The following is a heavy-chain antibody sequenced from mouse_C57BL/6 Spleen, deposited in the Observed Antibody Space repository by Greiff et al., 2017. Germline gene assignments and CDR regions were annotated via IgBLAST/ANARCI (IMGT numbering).Heavy chain of an antibody. V-gene: IGHV1-67*01. CDR2: ISTYYGDA. J-gene: IGHJ4*01. CDR3: ARSPIYYYGSSWDYAMDY. Sequence: VKLMESGPELVRPGVSVKISCKGSGYTFTDYAMHWVKQSHAKSLEWIGVISTYYGDASYNQKFKDKATMTVDKSSSTAYMELARLTSEDSAVYYCARSPIYYYGSSWDYAMDYWGQGTSVTVSS. CDR1: GYTFTDYA. D-gene: IGHD1-1*01.